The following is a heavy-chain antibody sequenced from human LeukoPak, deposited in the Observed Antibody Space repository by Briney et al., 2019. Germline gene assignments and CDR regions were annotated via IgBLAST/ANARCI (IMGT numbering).Heavy chain of an antibody. Sequence: GGSLRLSCAASGFTVSSSPINWVRQAPGRGLEGVSVIYSGGNTFYSDSVKGRFTISIHNSENTLYLQMNSLSADDTAVYYCVRLMGSGWFDPWGQGTLVTVFS. V-gene: IGHV3-53*04. CDR1: GFTVSSSP. CDR3: VRLMGSGWFDP. CDR2: IYSGGNT. D-gene: IGHD1-26*01. J-gene: IGHJ5*02.